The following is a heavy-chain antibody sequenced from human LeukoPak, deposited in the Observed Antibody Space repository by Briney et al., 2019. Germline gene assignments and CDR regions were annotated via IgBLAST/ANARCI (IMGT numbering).Heavy chain of an antibody. D-gene: IGHD3-3*01. CDR1: GGSISSTSYY. CDR3: ASRPQHYDFWSGYYKDWFDP. CDR2: IYYSGST. Sequence: PSETLSLTCIVSGGSISSTSYYWGWIRQPPGKGLEWIGSIYYSGSTYYNPSLKSRVTISVDTSKNQFSLKLSSVTAADTAVYYCASRPQHYDFWSGYYKDWFDPWGQGTLVTVSS. J-gene: IGHJ5*02. V-gene: IGHV4-39*01.